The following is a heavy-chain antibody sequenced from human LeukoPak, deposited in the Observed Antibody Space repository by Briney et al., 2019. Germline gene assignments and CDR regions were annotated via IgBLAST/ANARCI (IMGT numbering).Heavy chain of an antibody. CDR1: GFTFSSYA. J-gene: IGHJ3*02. D-gene: IGHD1-26*01. Sequence: GGSLRLSCAGSGFTFSSYAMSWVRQAPGKGLEWVSAISGSGGSTYYADSVKGRFTISRDNSKNTLYLQMNSLRAEDTAVYYCAKDSGSYFSAFDIWGQGTMVTVSS. CDR3: AKDSGSYFSAFDI. CDR2: ISGSGGST. V-gene: IGHV3-23*01.